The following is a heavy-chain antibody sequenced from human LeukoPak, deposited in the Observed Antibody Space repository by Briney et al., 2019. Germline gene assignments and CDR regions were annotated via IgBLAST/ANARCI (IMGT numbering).Heavy chain of an antibody. CDR1: GGSISSYY. J-gene: IGHJ6*02. CDR3: ARGTSGYDILTGYYTDGMDV. CDR2: ISHSGST. D-gene: IGHD3-9*01. V-gene: IGHV4-59*01. Sequence: PSETLSLTCTVSGGSISSYYWSWIRQPPGKGLEWIGYISHSGSTNYNPSLKSRVTISVDTSKNQFSLKLSSVTAADTAVYYCARGTSGYDILTGYYTDGMDVWGQGTTVTVSS.